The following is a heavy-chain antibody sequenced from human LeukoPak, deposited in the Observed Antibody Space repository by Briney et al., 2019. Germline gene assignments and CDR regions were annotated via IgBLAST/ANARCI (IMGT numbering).Heavy chain of an antibody. D-gene: IGHD3-22*01. CDR3: ARAYYSDITDYPYIGY. V-gene: IGHV3-33*01. J-gene: IGHJ4*02. Sequence: HPGRSLRLSCAASGFTFSTYGMHWVRQAPGKGLEWVAVIRYDGNNKFYVDSVRGRFTISRDNSKNTLYLHMNSLRAEDTAVYYCARAYYSDITDYPYIGYWGQGVLVTVSS. CDR2: IRYDGNNK. CDR1: GFTFSTYG.